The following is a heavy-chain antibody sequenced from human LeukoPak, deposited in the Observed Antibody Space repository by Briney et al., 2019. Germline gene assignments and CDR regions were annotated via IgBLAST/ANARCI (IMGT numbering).Heavy chain of an antibody. D-gene: IGHD3/OR15-3a*01. CDR1: GGSISPYY. J-gene: IGHJ5*02. V-gene: IGHV4-59*01. CDR3: ARGPLSSRTTWTWFDP. Sequence: PSETLSLTCTVSGGSISPYYWTWIRQPPGKGLEWIGYVYYNGNTNYNPSLKSRITISVDTSKNQFSLRLKSVTAADTAVYYCARGPLSSRTTWTWFDPWGQGTLATVSS. CDR2: VYYNGNT.